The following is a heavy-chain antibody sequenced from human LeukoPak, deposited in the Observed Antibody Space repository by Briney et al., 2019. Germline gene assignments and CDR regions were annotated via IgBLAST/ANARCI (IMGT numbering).Heavy chain of an antibody. CDR2: IIPIFGTA. CDR3: ARLWFGEYNWFDP. D-gene: IGHD3-10*01. V-gene: IGHV1-69*05. CDR1: GYTFTNYY. Sequence: GASVKVSCKASGYTFTNYYMHWVRQAPGQGLEWMGGIIPIFGTANYAQKFQGRVTITTDESTSTAYMELSSLRSEDTAVYYCARLWFGEYNWFDPWGQGTLVTVSS. J-gene: IGHJ5*02.